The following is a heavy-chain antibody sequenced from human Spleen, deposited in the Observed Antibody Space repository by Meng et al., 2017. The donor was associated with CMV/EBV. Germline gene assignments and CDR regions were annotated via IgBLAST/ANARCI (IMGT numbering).Heavy chain of an antibody. D-gene: IGHD6-13*01. CDR2: INEDGSET. J-gene: IGHJ4*02. CDR3: ARDGGVAALWAFDY. Sequence: SCVGSGFNFNNYWMNWVRQAPGKGLEWVANINEDGSETYYLDSVKGRFTISRDNAKNSLYLQIDSLRADDTAVYFCARDGGVAALWAFDYWGQGTLVTVSS. V-gene: IGHV3-7*01. CDR1: GFNFNNYW.